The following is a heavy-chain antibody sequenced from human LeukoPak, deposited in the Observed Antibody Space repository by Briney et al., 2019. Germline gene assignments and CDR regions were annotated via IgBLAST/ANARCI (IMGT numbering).Heavy chain of an antibody. Sequence: SETLSLTCAVYGGSFSGYYWSWIRQPPGKGLEWIGEINHSGSTNYNPSLKSRVTISVDTSKNQFSLKLSSVTAADTAVYYCAETTVTNYYYYMDVWGKGTTVTVS. J-gene: IGHJ6*03. CDR3: AETTVTNYYYYMDV. V-gene: IGHV4-34*01. CDR2: INHSGST. D-gene: IGHD4-11*01. CDR1: GGSFSGYY.